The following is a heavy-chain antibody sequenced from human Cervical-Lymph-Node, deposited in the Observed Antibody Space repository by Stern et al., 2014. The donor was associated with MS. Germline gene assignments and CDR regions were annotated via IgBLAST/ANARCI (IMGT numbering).Heavy chain of an antibody. D-gene: IGHD2/OR15-2a*01. CDR2: ISAYNGNT. V-gene: IGHV1-18*01. Sequence: QVQLVQSGAEVKKPGASVKVSCKASGYAFPSYDFSWVRQAPGQGLEWMGWISAYNGNTNYAQKFQGRVTMTTDTSTSTAYMELRGLRSDDTAVYYCARVGRLNYLDPWGQGTLLTVSS. J-gene: IGHJ5*02. CDR1: GYAFPSYD. CDR3: ARVGRLNYLDP.